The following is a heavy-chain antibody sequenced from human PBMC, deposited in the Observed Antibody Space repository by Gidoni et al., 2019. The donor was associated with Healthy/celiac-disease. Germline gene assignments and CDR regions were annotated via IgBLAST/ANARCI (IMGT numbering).Heavy chain of an antibody. CDR1: GFTFSSYS. Sequence: EVQLVESGGGLVKPGGSLSLSCAASGFTFSSYSMNWVRQAPGKGLEWVSSISSSSSYIYYADSVNGRFTISRDNAKNSLYLQMNSLRAEDTAVYYCARYGDEADFDYWGQGTLVTVSS. V-gene: IGHV3-21*01. J-gene: IGHJ4*02. CDR2: ISSSSSYI. CDR3: ARYGDEADFDY. D-gene: IGHD4-17*01.